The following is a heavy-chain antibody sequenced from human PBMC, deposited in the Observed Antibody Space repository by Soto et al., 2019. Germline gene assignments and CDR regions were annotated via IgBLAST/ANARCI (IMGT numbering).Heavy chain of an antibody. CDR3: ARDIMGTNYYYYGMDV. V-gene: IGHV4-59*01. D-gene: IGHD2-8*01. CDR2: IYYSGST. J-gene: IGHJ6*02. Sequence: TLSLTCTVSGGSISSYYWSWIRQPPGKGLEWIGYIYYSGSTNYNPSLKSRVTISVDTSKYQFSLKLSFVTAADTAVYYCARDIMGTNYYYYGMDVWGQGTTVTVSS. CDR1: GGSISSYY.